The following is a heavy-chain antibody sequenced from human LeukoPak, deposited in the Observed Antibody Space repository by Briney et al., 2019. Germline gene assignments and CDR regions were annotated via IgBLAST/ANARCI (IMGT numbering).Heavy chain of an antibody. V-gene: IGHV1-24*01. D-gene: IGHD2-2*02. CDR2: FDPEDGET. J-gene: IGHJ6*03. Sequence: ASVKVSCKVSGYTLTELSMHWVRQAPGKGLEWMGGFDPEDGETIYAQKFQGRVTMTEDTSTDTAYMELSSLRSEDTAVYYCATLPSAAIPGYYYYYYTDVWGKGTTVTVSS. CDR1: GYTLTELS. CDR3: ATLPSAAIPGYYYYYYTDV.